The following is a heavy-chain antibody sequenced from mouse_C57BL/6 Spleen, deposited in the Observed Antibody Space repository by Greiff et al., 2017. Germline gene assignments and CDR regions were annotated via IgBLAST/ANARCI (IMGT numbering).Heavy chain of an antibody. V-gene: IGHV1-82*01. J-gene: IGHJ1*03. CDR1: GYAFSSSW. Sequence: QVQLQQSGPELVKPGASVKISCKASGYAFSSSWMNWVKQRPGKGLEWIGRIYPGDGDTNYNGKFKGKATLTADKSSSTAYMQLSSLTSEDSAVYFCARNGYSWYCDVWGTGTTVTVSS. CDR2: IYPGDGDT. CDR3: ARNGYSWYCDV. D-gene: IGHD2-3*01.